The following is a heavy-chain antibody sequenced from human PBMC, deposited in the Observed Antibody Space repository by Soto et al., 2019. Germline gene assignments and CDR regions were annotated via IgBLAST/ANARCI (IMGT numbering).Heavy chain of an antibody. CDR3: AKWGHMGAYSNYCWFDP. V-gene: IGHV3-48*01. J-gene: IGHJ5*02. Sequence: GGSLRLSCAASGFTFSSFHMNWVRQAPGRGLEWVAYITSSSDTVYYSDSVKGRFTISRDNGKNSLFLQMNSLRAEDTAVYYCAKWGHMGAYSNYCWFDPWGQGTLVTVSS. CDR2: ITSSSDTV. CDR1: GFTFSSFH. D-gene: IGHD4-4*01.